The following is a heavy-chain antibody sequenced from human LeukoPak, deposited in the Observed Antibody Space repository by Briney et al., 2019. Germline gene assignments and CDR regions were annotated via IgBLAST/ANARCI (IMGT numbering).Heavy chain of an antibody. J-gene: IGHJ2*01. V-gene: IGHV4-4*07. CDR2: IDTSGNT. Sequence: SGTLSLTCTVSGGSISSYYWSWIRQPAGKGLEWIGRIDTSGNTNYKPSLKSRVTMSVDTSKNQFSLKLNSVTAADTAVYYCARVSSSWYQDWYFDLWGQGSLVAVSS. CDR3: ARVSSSWYQDWYFDL. D-gene: IGHD6-13*01. CDR1: GGSISSYY.